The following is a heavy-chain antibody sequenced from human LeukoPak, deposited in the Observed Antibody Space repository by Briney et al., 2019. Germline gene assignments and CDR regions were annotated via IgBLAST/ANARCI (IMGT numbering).Heavy chain of an antibody. CDR2: ISGSGGST. J-gene: IGHJ6*03. CDR3: AKDSKIVGPTFRSYHYMDV. CDR1: GFTFSNYA. Sequence: PGGSLRLSCAASGFTFSNYAMSWVRQAPGKGLEWVSAISGSGGSTYYADSVKGRFTISRDNSKNTLYMQMNSLRAEDTAVYYCAKDSKIVGPTFRSYHYMDVWGKGTTVTVSS. V-gene: IGHV3-23*01. D-gene: IGHD1-26*01.